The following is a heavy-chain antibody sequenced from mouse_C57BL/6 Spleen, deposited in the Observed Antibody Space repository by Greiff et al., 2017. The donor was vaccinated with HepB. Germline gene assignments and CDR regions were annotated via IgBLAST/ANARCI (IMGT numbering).Heavy chain of an antibody. CDR1: GYTFTSYD. V-gene: IGHV1-85*01. CDR3: ARGDYDYDGGYAMDY. Sequence: VKLKQSGPELVKPGASVKLSCKASGYTFTSYDINWVKQRPGQGLEWIGWIYPRDGSTKYNEKFKGKATLTVDTSSSTAYMELHSLTSEDSAVYFCARGDYDYDGGYAMDYWGQGTSVTVSS. CDR2: IYPRDGST. J-gene: IGHJ4*01. D-gene: IGHD2-4*01.